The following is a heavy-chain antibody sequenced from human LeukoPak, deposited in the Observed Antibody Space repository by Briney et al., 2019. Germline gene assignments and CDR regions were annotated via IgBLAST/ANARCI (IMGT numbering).Heavy chain of an antibody. D-gene: IGHD2-15*01. CDR2: IDVRGDNT. CDR1: GFTFTNYA. CDR3: AKDQGVVAATQFDY. Sequence: GGSLRLSCAASGFTFTNYAMSWVREAPGKGLEWISAIDVRGDNTYYADSVKGRFTISRDNSKNTLYLQMNSLRAEDTAVYYCAKDQGVVAATQFDYWGQGTLVTVSS. V-gene: IGHV3-23*01. J-gene: IGHJ4*02.